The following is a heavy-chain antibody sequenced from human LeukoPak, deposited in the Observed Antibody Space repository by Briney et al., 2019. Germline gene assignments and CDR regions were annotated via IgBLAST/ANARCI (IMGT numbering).Heavy chain of an antibody. D-gene: IGHD6-19*01. V-gene: IGHV3-21*01. Sequence: GGSLRLSCAASGFTFSRYSMNWVRQAPGKGLEWVSSITTSSSYIYYVDSVKGRFTISRDNAKNSLSLQMNSLRAEDTAMYYCARGGSGWYHWFDSWGQGTLVTLSS. CDR2: ITTSSSYI. CDR3: ARGGSGWYHWFDS. CDR1: GFTFSRYS. J-gene: IGHJ5*01.